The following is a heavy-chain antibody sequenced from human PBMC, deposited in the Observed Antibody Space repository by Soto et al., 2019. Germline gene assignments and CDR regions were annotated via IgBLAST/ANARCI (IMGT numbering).Heavy chain of an antibody. CDR2: INHSGST. J-gene: IGHJ6*02. CDR3: ARVTVVPYYYYYGMDV. CDR1: GGSFSVYY. V-gene: IGHV4-34*01. Sequence: SETLSLTCAVYGGSFSVYYWSWIRHPPGKGLEWIGEINHSGSTNYNPSLKSRVTISVDTSKNQFSLKLSSVTAADTAVYYCARVTVVPYYYYYGMDVWGQGTTVTVSS. D-gene: IGHD2-15*01.